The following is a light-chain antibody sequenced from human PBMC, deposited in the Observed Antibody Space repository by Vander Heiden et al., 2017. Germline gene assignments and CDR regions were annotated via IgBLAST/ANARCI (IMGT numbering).Light chain of an antibody. CDR3: MQALQTPPYT. V-gene: IGKV2-28*01. CDR2: LGS. J-gene: IGKJ2*01. Sequence: DIVMTQSPLSLPVTPGEQASISCRSSQSHLHNNGYNYLDWCLQKPGQSAQLLIYLGSYRAYGVPDRFSGSGSGTDFTLKISRVEAEDVGVYYCMQALQTPPYTFGQGTKLEIK. CDR1: QSHLHNNGYNY.